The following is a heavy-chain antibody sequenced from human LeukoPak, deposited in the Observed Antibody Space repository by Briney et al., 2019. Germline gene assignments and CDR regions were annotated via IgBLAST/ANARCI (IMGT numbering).Heavy chain of an antibody. V-gene: IGHV4-31*03. J-gene: IGHJ4*02. CDR3: GKVGGNSNS. CDR1: GGSITSDIFY. Sequence: SQTLSLTCSVSGGSITSDIFYWNWIRQHPGKGLEWIGSIHNSRGTSYNPSLERRLTISVDTSENQFFLKMSSVTAADTAMYYCGKVGGNSNSWGQGILVTVSS. D-gene: IGHD4-23*01. CDR2: IHNSRGT.